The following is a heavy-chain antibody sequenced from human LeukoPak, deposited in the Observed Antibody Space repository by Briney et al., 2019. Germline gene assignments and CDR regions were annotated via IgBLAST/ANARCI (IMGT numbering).Heavy chain of an antibody. CDR3: AGSGFDY. V-gene: IGHV3-74*01. Sequence: GGSLRLSCGASGFTFTTHWIHWVRQAPGKGLVWVSRIKPDGSDTNYADSVKGRFTISRDNAKNTVYLQMNSLRAEDTAVYYCAGSGFDYWGQGTLVTVSS. J-gene: IGHJ4*02. D-gene: IGHD2-15*01. CDR1: GFTFTTHW. CDR2: IKPDGSDT.